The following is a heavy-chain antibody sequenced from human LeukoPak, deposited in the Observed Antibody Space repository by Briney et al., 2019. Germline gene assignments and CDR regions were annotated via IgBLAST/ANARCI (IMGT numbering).Heavy chain of an antibody. V-gene: IGHV3-21*01. CDR1: GFTFSSYS. CDR3: VRDADLGATIIGAFDI. Sequence: PGGSLRLSCAASGFTFSSYSMNWVRQAPGKGLEWVSSISSSSSYIYYADSVKGRFTISRDNAKNSLYLQMNSLRAEETAVYYCVRDADLGATIIGAFDIWGQGTRVTVSS. J-gene: IGHJ3*02. CDR2: ISSSSSYI. D-gene: IGHD5-24*01.